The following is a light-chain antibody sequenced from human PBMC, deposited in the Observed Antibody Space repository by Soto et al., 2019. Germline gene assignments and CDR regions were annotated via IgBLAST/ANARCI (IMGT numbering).Light chain of an antibody. CDR1: QDISSY. CDR2: AVF. J-gene: IGKJ4*01. CDR3: QQLNSYPLT. V-gene: IGKV1-9*01. Sequence: DIQLTQSPSFLSASVGDRVTITCRASQDISSYLAWYQQKPGKAPKLLIYAVFTLQSGVPSSFSGSGSGTEFTLTISSLQPEDFATYYCQQLNSYPLTFGGGTKVEIK.